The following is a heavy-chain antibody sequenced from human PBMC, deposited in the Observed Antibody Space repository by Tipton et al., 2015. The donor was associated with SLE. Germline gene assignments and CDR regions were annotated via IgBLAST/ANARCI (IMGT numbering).Heavy chain of an antibody. CDR1: GGSFSGYY. Sequence: TLSLTCAVYGGSFSGYYWGWIRQPPGKGLEWIGSIYYTGNAYYNSSLKSRVTISIDTSKNQFSLNVSSVTAADTAVYYCARYYGDYFWGQGTLVTVSS. J-gene: IGHJ4*02. D-gene: IGHD4-17*01. CDR2: IYYTGNA. V-gene: IGHV4-34*01. CDR3: ARYYGDYF.